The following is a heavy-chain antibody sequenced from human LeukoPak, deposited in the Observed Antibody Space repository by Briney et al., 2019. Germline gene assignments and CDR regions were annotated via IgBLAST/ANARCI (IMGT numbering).Heavy chain of an antibody. CDR2: IDPNDSYT. Sequence: GESLRIYCKGSGYSFTSYWISWVRQMPGKGLEWKGRIDPNDSYTHYNPSFQGHVTISADKSISTAYLQWSSLKASDTAMYYCARQESTDDWGQGTLVTVSS. J-gene: IGHJ4*02. V-gene: IGHV5-10-1*01. CDR3: ARQESTDD. CDR1: GYSFTSYW.